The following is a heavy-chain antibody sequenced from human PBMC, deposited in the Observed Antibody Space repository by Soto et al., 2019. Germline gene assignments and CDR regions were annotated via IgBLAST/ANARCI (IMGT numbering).Heavy chain of an antibody. CDR3: ARHPHYGDYEYYFDY. Sequence: PGECLKISCKGSGYSFTSYWIGWVRQMPGKGLEWMGIIYPGDSDTRYSPSFQGQVTISADKSISTAYLQWSSLEASDTAMYYCARHPHYGDYEYYFDYWGQGTLVTVSS. CDR1: GYSFTSYW. D-gene: IGHD4-17*01. J-gene: IGHJ4*02. V-gene: IGHV5-51*01. CDR2: IYPGDSDT.